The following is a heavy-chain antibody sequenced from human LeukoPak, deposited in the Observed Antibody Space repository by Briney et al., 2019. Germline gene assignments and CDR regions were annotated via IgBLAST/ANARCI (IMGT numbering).Heavy chain of an antibody. Sequence: GGSLRLSCAASGFTFSSYGMHWVRQAPGKGLEWVAVIWYDGSNKDYADSVKGRFTISRDNSKNTLYLQMNSLRAEDTAVYYCAKDRQGIAAAGTDYWGQGTLVTVSS. CDR1: GFTFSSYG. CDR2: IWYDGSNK. CDR3: AKDRQGIAAAGTDY. J-gene: IGHJ4*02. V-gene: IGHV3-33*06. D-gene: IGHD6-13*01.